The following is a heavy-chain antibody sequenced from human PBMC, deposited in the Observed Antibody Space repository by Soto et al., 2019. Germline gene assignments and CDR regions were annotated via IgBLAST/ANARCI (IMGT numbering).Heavy chain of an antibody. V-gene: IGHV1-69*13. D-gene: IGHD6-13*01. CDR3: ARDVSSSFVGWFDP. CDR2: IIPIFGTA. J-gene: IGHJ5*02. CDR1: GGTFSSYA. Sequence: GASVKVSCKASGGTFSSYAISCVRQAPGQGLEWMGGIIPIFGTANYAQKFQGRVTITADESTSTAYMELSSLRSEDTAVYYCARDVSSSFVGWFDPWGQGTLVTVS.